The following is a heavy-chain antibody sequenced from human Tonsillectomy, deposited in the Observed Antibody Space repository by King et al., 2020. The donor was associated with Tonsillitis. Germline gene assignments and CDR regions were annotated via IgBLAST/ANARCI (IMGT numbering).Heavy chain of an antibody. J-gene: IGHJ4*02. V-gene: IGHV3-15*01. CDR1: GFTFSNAW. Sequence: VQLVESGGGLVKPGGSLRLSCAASGFTFSNAWMNWVRQAPGKGLEWVGRIKRKTDGGTTDYAAPVKGRFTISRDDSTNTLYLQMNSLKTEDTAVYYCTTFFGVLFIRAYWGQGTLVTVSS. D-gene: IGHD3-3*01. CDR3: TTFFGVLFIRAY. CDR2: IKRKTDGGTT.